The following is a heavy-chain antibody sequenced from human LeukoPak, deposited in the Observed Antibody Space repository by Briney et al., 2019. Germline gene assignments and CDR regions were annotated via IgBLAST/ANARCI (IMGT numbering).Heavy chain of an antibody. D-gene: IGHD4-23*01. J-gene: IGHJ1*01. Sequence: GGSLRLSCAASGFTFSTYGMSWVRQAPGKGLEWVGFIRSKAYGGTTEYAASVKGRFTISRDDSKSIAYLQMNSLKTEDTAVYYCTRESDYGGNSFQHWGQGTLVTVSS. V-gene: IGHV3-49*04. CDR3: TRESDYGGNSFQH. CDR1: GFTFSTYG. CDR2: IRSKAYGGTT.